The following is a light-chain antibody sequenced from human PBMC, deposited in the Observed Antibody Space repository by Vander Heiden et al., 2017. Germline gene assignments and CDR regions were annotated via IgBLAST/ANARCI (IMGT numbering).Light chain of an antibody. CDR2: DAS. V-gene: IGKV3-11*01. Sequence: EIVLTQSPATLSLSPGERATLSCRASQSVSSYLAWYQQKPGQAPRLLIYDASNRATGIPARFSGSGYGTDFTLTISSLEPEDFAVYYCQQRSNGHPIFTFGHGTKVDIK. CDR1: QSVSSY. CDR3: QQRSNGHPIFT. J-gene: IGKJ3*01.